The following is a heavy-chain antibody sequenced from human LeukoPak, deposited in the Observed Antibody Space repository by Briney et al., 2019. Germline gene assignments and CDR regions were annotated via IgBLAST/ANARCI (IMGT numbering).Heavy chain of an antibody. CDR3: ARRWNYGRNYYIDV. V-gene: IGHV4-34*01. CDR1: GGSFSNYY. J-gene: IGHJ6*03. Sequence: PSETLSLTCAVYGGSFSNYYWSWIRQPPGKGLEWIGEINDSGRTNYNPSLVSRVTVSVDTSKNQFSLRLTSVTATDTAVYYCARRWNYGRNYYIDVWGKGATVSVSS. CDR2: INDSGRT. D-gene: IGHD1-7*01.